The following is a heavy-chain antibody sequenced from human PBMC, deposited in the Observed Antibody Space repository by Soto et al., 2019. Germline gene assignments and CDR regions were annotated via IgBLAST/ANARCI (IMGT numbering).Heavy chain of an antibody. V-gene: IGHV3-74*01. Sequence: EVQLVESGGGLVQPGGSLRLSCAASGFTFSSYIMHWVRQTPGKGLVWVSRITTDGSTTTYADSVRGRFAISRDNATNALYLQMTSLSAADTAVYYCARDREWVIFASWGQGTLVTVSS. CDR3: ARDREWVIFAS. CDR1: GFTFSSYI. D-gene: IGHD3-3*01. J-gene: IGHJ4*02. CDR2: ITTDGSTT.